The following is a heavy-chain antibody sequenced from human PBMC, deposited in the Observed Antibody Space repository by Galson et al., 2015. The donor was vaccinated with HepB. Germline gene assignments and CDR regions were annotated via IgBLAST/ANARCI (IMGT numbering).Heavy chain of an antibody. CDR3: AKGVGLNCGGDCYWFDY. Sequence: TLRLSCAASGFTFSDFAMTWVRQTPGKGLEWVSSISGSGAGTYYADSVKGRFTISRDSSKNTLYLQMNSLRVEDTAVYYCAKGVGLNCGGDCYWFDYWGQGALVTVSS. V-gene: IGHV3-23*01. J-gene: IGHJ4*02. D-gene: IGHD2-21*01. CDR1: GFTFSDFA. CDR2: ISGSGAGT.